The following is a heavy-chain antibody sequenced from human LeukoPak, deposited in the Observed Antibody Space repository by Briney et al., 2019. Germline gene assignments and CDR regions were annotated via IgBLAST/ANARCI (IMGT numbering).Heavy chain of an antibody. J-gene: IGHJ4*02. CDR2: IYPGDSDT. CDR1: GYSFTSHW. D-gene: IGHD2-21*02. CDR3: ARQDCGGDCYSVSLADY. V-gene: IGHV5-51*01. Sequence: GASVKVSCKGSGYSFTSHWIGWVRQMPGKGLEWMGIIYPGDSDTRYSPSFQGQVTISADKSISTAYLQWSSLKASDTAMYYCARQDCGGDCYSVSLADYWGQGTLVTVSS.